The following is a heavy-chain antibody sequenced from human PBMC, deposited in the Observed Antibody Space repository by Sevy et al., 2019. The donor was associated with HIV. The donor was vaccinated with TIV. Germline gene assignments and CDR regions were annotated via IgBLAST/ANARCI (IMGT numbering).Heavy chain of an antibody. Sequence: GGSLRLSCVASGFTFGTYGMDWVRQAPGKGLEWVAVIWYDGRNKYYGDSVKGRFTISRDNSKNTLYLQMNSLRAEDTAVYYCARGSLYSSGWSESLDYWGQGTLVTVSS. CDR2: IWYDGRNK. CDR1: GFTFGTYG. D-gene: IGHD6-19*01. V-gene: IGHV3-33*01. J-gene: IGHJ4*02. CDR3: ARGSLYSSGWSESLDY.